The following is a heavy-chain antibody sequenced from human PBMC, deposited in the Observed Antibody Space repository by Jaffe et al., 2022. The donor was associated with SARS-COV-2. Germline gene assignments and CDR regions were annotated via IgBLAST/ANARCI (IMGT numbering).Heavy chain of an antibody. CDR1: GGTFSSYA. V-gene: IGHV1-69*01. CDR3: ARDSAGILTSPKPRLHFNWDY. CDR2: IIPIFGTA. D-gene: IGHD3-9*01. J-gene: IGHJ4*02. Sequence: QVQLVQSGAEVKKPGSSVKVSCKASGGTFSSYAISWVRQAPGQGLEWMGGIIPIFGTANYAQKFQGRVTITADESTSTAYMELSSLRSEDTAVYYCARDSAGILTSPKPRLHFNWDYWGQGTLVTVSS.